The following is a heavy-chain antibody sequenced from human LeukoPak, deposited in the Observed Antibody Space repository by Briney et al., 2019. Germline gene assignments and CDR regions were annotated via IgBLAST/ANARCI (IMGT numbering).Heavy chain of an antibody. Sequence: PSETLSLTCTVSGGSISSYYWSWIRQPPGKGLEWIGYIYYSGSTNYNPSLKSRVTISVDTSKNQFSLKLSSVTAADTAVYYCARAPIVGGSLLVYYYYGMDVWGQGTTVTVSS. CDR3: ARAPIVGGSLLVYYYYGMDV. CDR1: GGSISSYY. CDR2: IYYSGST. D-gene: IGHD1-26*01. V-gene: IGHV4-59*01. J-gene: IGHJ6*02.